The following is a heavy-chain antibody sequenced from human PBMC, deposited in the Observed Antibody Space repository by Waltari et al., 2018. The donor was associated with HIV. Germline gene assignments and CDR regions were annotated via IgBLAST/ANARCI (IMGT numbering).Heavy chain of an antibody. CDR1: GFTFNTYA. J-gene: IGHJ6*02. Sequence: QVQLVESGGGVVQPGGSLRLPCASSGFTFNTYATSWVRQAPGKGLGCVAVISYDGSNKYYADSVKGRFTISRDNSKNTLYLQMNSLRAEDTAVYYCARDSSGYYYVGYGMDVWGQGTTVTVSS. CDR3: ARDSSGYYYVGYGMDV. CDR2: ISYDGSNK. V-gene: IGHV3-30*01. D-gene: IGHD3-22*01.